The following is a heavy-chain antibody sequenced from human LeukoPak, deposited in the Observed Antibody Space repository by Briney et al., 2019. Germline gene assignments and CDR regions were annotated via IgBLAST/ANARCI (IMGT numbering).Heavy chain of an antibody. CDR3: ARGVVVVGYYYYYYMDV. CDR1: GGSFSGYY. CDR2: INHSGST. Sequence: ETLSLTCAVYGGSFSGYYWSWIRQPPGKGLEWIGEINHSGSTNYNPSLKSRVTISVDTSKNQLSLKLSSVTAADTAVYYCARGVVVVGYYYYYYMDVWGQGTTVTVSS. D-gene: IGHD2-15*01. V-gene: IGHV4-34*01. J-gene: IGHJ6*03.